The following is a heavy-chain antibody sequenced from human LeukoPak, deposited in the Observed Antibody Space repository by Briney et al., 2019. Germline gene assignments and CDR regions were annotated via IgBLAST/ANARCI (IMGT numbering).Heavy chain of an antibody. Sequence: ASVKVSCKVSGYTLTELSMHWVRQAPGQRLEWMGWINAGNGNTKYSQKFQGRVTITRDTSASTAYMELSSLRSEDTAVYYCARAPVGYGDYGPDYWGQGTLVTVSS. D-gene: IGHD4-17*01. CDR2: INAGNGNT. J-gene: IGHJ4*02. CDR3: ARAPVGYGDYGPDY. V-gene: IGHV1-3*01. CDR1: GYTLTELS.